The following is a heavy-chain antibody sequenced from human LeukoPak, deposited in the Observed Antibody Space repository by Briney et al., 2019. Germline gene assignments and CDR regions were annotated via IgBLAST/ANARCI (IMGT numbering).Heavy chain of an antibody. J-gene: IGHJ5*02. V-gene: IGHV4-30-4*08. Sequence: SQTLSLTYTGSGGSIRSGDYYWSWIRQPPGKGLVWIGSIYYSGSTYYNPSLKSRVTISVDTSKSQFSLKLSSVTAADTAVYYCARDRYGDYSGNWFDPWGQGTLVTVSS. CDR1: GGSIRSGDYY. D-gene: IGHD4-17*01. CDR3: ARDRYGDYSGNWFDP. CDR2: IYYSGST.